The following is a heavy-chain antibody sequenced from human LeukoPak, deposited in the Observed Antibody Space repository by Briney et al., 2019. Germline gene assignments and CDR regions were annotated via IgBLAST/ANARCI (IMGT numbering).Heavy chain of an antibody. J-gene: IGHJ4*02. CDR3: ARDLDY. CDR2: IRYDRRNQ. CDR1: GFTFSSYG. Sequence: GGSLRLSCAASGFTFSSYGMHWVRQAPGKGLEWVAFIRYDRRNQYYADSVKGRFTISRDNSKNTLYLQMNSLRAEDTAVYYCARDLDYWGQGTLVTVSS. V-gene: IGHV3-30*02.